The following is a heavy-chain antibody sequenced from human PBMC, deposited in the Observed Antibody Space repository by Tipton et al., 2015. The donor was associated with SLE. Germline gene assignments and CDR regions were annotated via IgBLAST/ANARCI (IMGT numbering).Heavy chain of an antibody. Sequence: TLSLTCTVSGGSISCYFWSWIRQPAGKGLEWIGRIYNSGSTKYNPSLKSRVTISLETSKNQVSLKLTSVTAADTAVYYCARGWYSRNWEWWFDPWGQGTLVTVSS. CDR1: GGSISCYF. D-gene: IGHD6-13*01. CDR3: ARGWYSRNWEWWFDP. V-gene: IGHV4-4*07. J-gene: IGHJ5*02. CDR2: IYNSGST.